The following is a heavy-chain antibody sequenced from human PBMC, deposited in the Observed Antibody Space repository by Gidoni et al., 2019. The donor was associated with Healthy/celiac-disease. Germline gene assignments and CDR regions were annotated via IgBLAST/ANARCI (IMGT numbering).Heavy chain of an antibody. CDR2: INPNSGGT. Sequence: QVQLVQSGAEVKKPGASVTVSCKASGYTVTGYYMHWVRQAPGKGLEWMGWINPNSGGTNYAQKFQGRVTMTRDTSISTAYMELSRLRSDDTAVYYCARGYCSSTSCREDYWGQGTLVTVSS. CDR1: GYTVTGYY. V-gene: IGHV1-2*02. J-gene: IGHJ4*02. CDR3: ARGYCSSTSCREDY. D-gene: IGHD2-2*01.